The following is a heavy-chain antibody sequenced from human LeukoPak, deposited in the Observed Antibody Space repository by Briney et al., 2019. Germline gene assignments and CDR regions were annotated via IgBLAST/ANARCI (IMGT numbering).Heavy chain of an antibody. CDR1: GGSFSGYY. J-gene: IGHJ3*02. CDR2: INHSGST. Sequence: SETLSLTCAVYGGSFSGYYWSWIRQPPGKGLEWIEEINHSGSTNYNPSLKSRVTISVDKSKNQFSLKLSSVTAADTAVYYCARVHSSSWDGAFDIWGQGTMVTVSS. V-gene: IGHV4-34*01. CDR3: ARVHSSSWDGAFDI. D-gene: IGHD6-13*01.